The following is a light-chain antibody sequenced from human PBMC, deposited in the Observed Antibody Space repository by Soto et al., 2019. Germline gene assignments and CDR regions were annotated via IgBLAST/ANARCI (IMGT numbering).Light chain of an antibody. CDR1: QGISRY. CDR2: AAS. J-gene: IGKJ1*01. CDR3: KQLNTYPWT. V-gene: IGKV1-9*01. Sequence: IQLTQSPSSLSASVGDRVTITCRASQGISRYLAWYQQKPGKAPMLLIYAASTLLSGVPSRFSGSGSGADFTLTIRSLQPEDFATYYCKQLNTYPWTFGQGTKVDIK.